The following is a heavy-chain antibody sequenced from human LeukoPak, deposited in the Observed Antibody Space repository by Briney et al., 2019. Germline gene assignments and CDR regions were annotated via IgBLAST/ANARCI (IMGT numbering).Heavy chain of an antibody. CDR3: ARDKRDGYNPFDY. V-gene: IGHV3-21*01. D-gene: IGHD5-24*01. J-gene: IGHJ4*02. CDR1: GFTFSSYS. CDR2: ISSSSSYI. Sequence: GGSLRLSCAASGFTFSSYSMNWLRQAQGKGLEWVSSISSSSSYIYYADSVKGRFTISRDNAKNSLYLQMNSLRAEDTAVYYCARDKRDGYNPFDYWGQGTLVTVSS.